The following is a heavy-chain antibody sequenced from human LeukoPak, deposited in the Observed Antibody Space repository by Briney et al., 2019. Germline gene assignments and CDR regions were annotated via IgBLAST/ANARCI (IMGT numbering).Heavy chain of an antibody. V-gene: IGHV3-23*01. CDR2: FSSGAST. CDR1: GFTISSYA. J-gene: IGHJ4*02. CDR3: ARDYADYVGYFFFDY. Sequence: GGSLRLSCAASGFTISSYAMSWVRQAPGKGLEWVSSFSSGASTDYADSVKGRFTISRDNPKNTVYLQMNSLRAEDTAVYYCARDYADYVGYFFFDYWGQGTLVTVSS. D-gene: IGHD4-17*01.